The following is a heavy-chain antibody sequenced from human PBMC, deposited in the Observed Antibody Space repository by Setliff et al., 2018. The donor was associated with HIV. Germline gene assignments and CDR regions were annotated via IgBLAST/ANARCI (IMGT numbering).Heavy chain of an antibody. D-gene: IGHD3-3*01. V-gene: IGHV3-21*01. J-gene: IGHJ4*02. CDR1: GFTFSNAW. Sequence: GGSLRLSCAASGFTFSNAWMSWVRQAPGKGLEWVSSISSISTYIYYADSVKGRFTISRDNAKNSLYLQMNSLRADDTAVYYCARAFSGYYFDYWGQGTLVTVSS. CDR3: ARAFSGYYFDY. CDR2: ISSISTYI.